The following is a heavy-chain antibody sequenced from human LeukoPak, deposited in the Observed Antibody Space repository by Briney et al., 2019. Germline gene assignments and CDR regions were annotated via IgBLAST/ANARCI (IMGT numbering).Heavy chain of an antibody. CDR1: GGTLSSYA. V-gene: IGHV1-69*13. Sequence: GASVKVSCKASGGTLSSYAISWVRQAPGQGLEWMGGIIPIFGTANYAQKFQGRVTITADESTSTAYMELSSLRSVDTAVYYCARDEGYCSSTSCYGTYWGQGTLVTVSS. D-gene: IGHD2-2*01. J-gene: IGHJ4*02. CDR3: ARDEGYCSSTSCYGTY. CDR2: IIPIFGTA.